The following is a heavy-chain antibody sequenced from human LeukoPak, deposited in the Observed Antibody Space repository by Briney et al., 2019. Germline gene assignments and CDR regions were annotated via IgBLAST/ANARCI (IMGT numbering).Heavy chain of an antibody. J-gene: IGHJ6*02. D-gene: IGHD3-10*01. CDR1: GNSFATRW. CDR3: ARGAYGSGSYYNYYGMDV. Sequence: GESLKISCKGSGNSFATRWVAWVRQMPGKGLEWMGIIYPDDSDARYSPSFQGQVTISADKSISTAYLQWSSLKASDTAMYFCARGAYGSGSYYNYYGMDVWGQGTTVTVSS. CDR2: IYPDDSDA. V-gene: IGHV5-51*01.